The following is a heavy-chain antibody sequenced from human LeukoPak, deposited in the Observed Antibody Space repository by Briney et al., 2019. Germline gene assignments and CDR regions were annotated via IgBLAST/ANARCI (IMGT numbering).Heavy chain of an antibody. J-gene: IGHJ4*02. CDR3: ARRGIVGAEIDY. CDR2: IYYSGST. V-gene: IGHV4-59*05. CDR1: GGSISSYY. D-gene: IGHD1-26*01. Sequence: SETLSLTCTVSGGSISSYYWSWIRQPPGKGLEWIGSIYYSGSTYYNPSLKSRVTISVDTSKNQFSLKLSSVTAADTAVYYCARRGIVGAEIDYWGQGTLVTVSS.